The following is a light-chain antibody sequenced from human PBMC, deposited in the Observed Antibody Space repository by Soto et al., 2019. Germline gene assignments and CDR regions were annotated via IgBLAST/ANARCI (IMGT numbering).Light chain of an antibody. J-gene: IGKJ5*01. V-gene: IGKV1-39*01. CDR1: QSISNY. CDR3: QQSFSTPIT. Sequence: DIQMTQSPLSLSASVGDRVTLSCRTSQSISNYLNWYQQKPGKAPNLLIFAASNLQSGVPSRFSGSGSGTHFTLTISSLQPEDFATYYCQQSFSTPITFGQGTRLYIK. CDR2: AAS.